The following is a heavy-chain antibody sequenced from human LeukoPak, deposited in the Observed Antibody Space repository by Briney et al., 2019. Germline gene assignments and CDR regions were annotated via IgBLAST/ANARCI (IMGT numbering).Heavy chain of an antibody. Sequence: GASVKDSFMASGYTFTHYGVSWVRQAPGQGLKWMGWISAYNNNTNYAQKLRGRVTMTTDTSTSTAYMELRNLTSDDTAVYYCARDSAVIAATDFDYWGQGTLVTVSS. CDR3: ARDSAVIAATDFDY. CDR2: ISAYNNNT. V-gene: IGHV1-18*01. CDR1: GYTFTHYG. J-gene: IGHJ4*02. D-gene: IGHD2-15*01.